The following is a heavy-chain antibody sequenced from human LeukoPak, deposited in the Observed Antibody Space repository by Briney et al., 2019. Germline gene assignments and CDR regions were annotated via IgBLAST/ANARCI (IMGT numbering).Heavy chain of an antibody. J-gene: IGHJ5*02. CDR3: ARGRLWVRGNNWFDP. V-gene: IGHV4-34*01. D-gene: IGHD3-10*01. CDR2: INHSGST. Sequence: SETLSLTCAVCGGSFSGYYWSWIRQPPGKGLEWIGEINHSGSTNYNPSLKSRVTISVDTSNNQFSLKLSSVTAADTAVYYCARGRLWVRGNNWFDPWGQGTLVTVSS. CDR1: GGSFSGYY.